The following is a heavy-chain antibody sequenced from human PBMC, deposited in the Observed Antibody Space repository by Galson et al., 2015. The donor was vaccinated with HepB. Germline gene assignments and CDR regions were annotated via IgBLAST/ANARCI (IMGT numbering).Heavy chain of an antibody. D-gene: IGHD1-26*01. V-gene: IGHV3-48*01. J-gene: IGHJ6*03. CDR2: ISNSSGTI. CDR3: ARESGDRDYYHFYMDV. CDR1: GFTFKTYS. Sequence: SLRLSCAASGFTFKTYSMNWVRQAPGKGLEWLSYISNSSGTIYYADSVKGRFTISRDNAKNSLFLQLNSLRAEDTAVYYCARESGDRDYYHFYMDVWGKGTTVTVSS.